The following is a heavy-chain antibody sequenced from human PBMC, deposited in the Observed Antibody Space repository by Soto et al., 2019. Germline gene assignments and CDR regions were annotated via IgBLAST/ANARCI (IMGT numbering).Heavy chain of an antibody. CDR1: GFTFSDYY. V-gene: IGHV3-11*01. J-gene: IGHJ6*02. D-gene: IGHD5-18*01. CDR2: ISSSGTTI. Sequence: QVQLVESGGGLVKPGGSLRLSCAASGFTFSDYYMTWIRQAPGTGLEWVSYISSSGTTIYYADSVKGRFTISRDNAKNSVYLQMNSLRAEDTAVYYCARDLDTAMVRVYYYYNGMDVWGQGTTVTVSS. CDR3: ARDLDTAMVRVYYYYNGMDV.